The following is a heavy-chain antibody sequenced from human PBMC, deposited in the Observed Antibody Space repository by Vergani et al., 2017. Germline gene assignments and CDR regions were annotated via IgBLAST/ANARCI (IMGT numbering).Heavy chain of an antibody. Sequence: QVQLQESGPGLVRPSQTLSLTCTVSGGSISSGGYYWSWIRQHPGKGLEWIGYIYYTGSTYYNPSLKSRVSISVVTSKNQFSLKLTSVTAADTAVYYCARVDTQVPATSHFCYMDVWGKGTTVVVSS. CDR2: IYYTGST. V-gene: IGHV4-31*03. CDR1: GGSISSGGYY. D-gene: IGHD6-25*01. J-gene: IGHJ6*03. CDR3: ARVDTQVPATSHFCYMDV.